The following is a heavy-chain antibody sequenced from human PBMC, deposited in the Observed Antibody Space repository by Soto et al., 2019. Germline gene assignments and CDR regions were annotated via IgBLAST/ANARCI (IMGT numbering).Heavy chain of an antibody. V-gene: IGHV1-18*01. CDR3: ASHFLAYCGGDRYTYYYYGMDV. CDR2: IGPYNSNT. CDR1: GDPFTSYG. J-gene: IGHJ6*02. D-gene: IGHD2-21*02. Sequence: GASVKVSCKASGDPFTSYGISRARKAPRQWLEWMGWIGPYNSNTSYPQKLQGRVTMTTDTPTSTASMELMSLRSDDTAVYYCASHFLAYCGGDRYTYYYYGMDVWGQGTPVTVSS.